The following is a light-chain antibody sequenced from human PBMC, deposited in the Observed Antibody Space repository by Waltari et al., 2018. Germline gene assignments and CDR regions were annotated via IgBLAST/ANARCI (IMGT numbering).Light chain of an antibody. Sequence: DIQMTQYPSSLSASVGDRVTITCRASQSISSYLMWYQQKPGKAPKLLIYAASSLQSGVPSRFSGSGSGTDFTLTISSLQPEDFATYYCQQSYSTPRTFGQGTKVEIK. CDR3: QQSYSTPRT. CDR1: QSISSY. CDR2: AAS. J-gene: IGKJ1*01. V-gene: IGKV1-39*01.